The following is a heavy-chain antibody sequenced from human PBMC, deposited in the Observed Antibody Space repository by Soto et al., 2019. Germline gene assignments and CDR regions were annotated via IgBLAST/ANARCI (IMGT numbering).Heavy chain of an antibody. CDR3: AKFGREAFDV. J-gene: IGHJ3*01. D-gene: IGHD3-3*01. V-gene: IGHV4-31*03. CDR2: ISYSGST. CDR1: GGSISSDGHY. Sequence: QVQLQESGPGLVKPSQTMSLTCTVSGGSISSDGHYWNWVRQHPGKGLEWIAYISYSGSTFYNPYLKSRVTISIDTSKNQFSLTLSSVTAADTAVYYCAKFGREAFDVWGQGTVVTVSS.